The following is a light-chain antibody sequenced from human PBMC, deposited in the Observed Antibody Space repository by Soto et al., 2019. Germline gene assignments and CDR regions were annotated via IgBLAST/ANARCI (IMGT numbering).Light chain of an antibody. CDR3: SSYKSSIGFRV. CDR2: DVA. V-gene: IGLV2-14*03. J-gene: IGLJ1*01. CDR1: SSDIGGYNY. Sequence: QSALTQPASVSGSPGQSITISCTGTSSDIGGYNYVSWYQQHPGKAPRLMIYDVANRPSGVSNRFSASKSGNTASLTISGLQAEDEADYYCSSYKSSIGFRVFGTGTKLTVL.